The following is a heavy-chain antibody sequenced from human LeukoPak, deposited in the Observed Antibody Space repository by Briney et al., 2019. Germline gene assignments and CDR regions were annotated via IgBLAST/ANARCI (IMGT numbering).Heavy chain of an antibody. D-gene: IGHD3-10*02. Sequence: PGGSLRLSCAAYGFPFSTYGMHWVRQAPGKGLEWVAVIWYDGSHQYYADSVKGRFTISRDMSNNTLYLQMNSLRVDDTALYYCARDLGLRDCSSPYRFCRWGKGILVIFSS. CDR1: GFPFSTYG. CDR2: IWYDGSHQ. V-gene: IGHV3-33*01. CDR3: ARDLGLRDCSSPYRFCR. J-gene: IGHJ5*02.